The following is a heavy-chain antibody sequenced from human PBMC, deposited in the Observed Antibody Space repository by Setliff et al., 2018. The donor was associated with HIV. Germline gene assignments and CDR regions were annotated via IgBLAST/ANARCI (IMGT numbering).Heavy chain of an antibody. Sequence: SETLSLTCTVSSGSVSRSDCYWGWIRQTPGKGLEWIGSIYYSGSTYYNPSLKSRVTISVDTSKNQFSLKLTSVTASDTAVYYCARAAAGNTGPFDLWGQGSPVTVSS. J-gene: IGHJ4*02. CDR2: IYYSGST. D-gene: IGHD4-17*01. CDR1: SGSVSRSDCY. CDR3: ARAAAGNTGPFDL. V-gene: IGHV4-39*07.